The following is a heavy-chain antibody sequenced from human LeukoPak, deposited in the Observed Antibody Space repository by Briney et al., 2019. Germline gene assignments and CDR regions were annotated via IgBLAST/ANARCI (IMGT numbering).Heavy chain of an antibody. J-gene: IGHJ5*02. CDR1: GFTLGNYW. CDR2: INSDGGST. CDR3: ATSLGLGNWFDP. D-gene: IGHD7-27*01. Sequence: GGSLRLSCAASGFTLGNYWMHWVRQAPGKGLVWVSRINSDGGSTSYADSVKGRFTISSNNANNTLYLQMNSLRAEDTAVYYCATSLGLGNWFDPWGQGTLVTVSS. V-gene: IGHV3-74*01.